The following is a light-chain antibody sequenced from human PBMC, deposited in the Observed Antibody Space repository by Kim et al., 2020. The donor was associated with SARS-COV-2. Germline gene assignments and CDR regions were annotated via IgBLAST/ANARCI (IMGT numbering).Light chain of an antibody. CDR2: GAS. CDR3: QKYYDSPYT. Sequence: VLTQSPGTLSLSPGERATLSCRASQPVSSSYLAWYQHKPGQSPRLVIYGASRRATGIPDRFSGSGSGTDFTLTISRLEPEEFGVYYCQKYYDSPYTFGQGTKLEIK. V-gene: IGKV3-20*01. CDR1: QPVSSSY. J-gene: IGKJ2*01.